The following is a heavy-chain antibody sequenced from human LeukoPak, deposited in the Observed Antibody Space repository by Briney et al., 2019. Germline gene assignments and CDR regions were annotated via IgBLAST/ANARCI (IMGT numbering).Heavy chain of an antibody. CDR2: INGDGGST. V-gene: IGHV3-23*01. CDR3: AKWGAQSGSYRVVDC. Sequence: GGSLRLSCAASGITFRSYAMSWVRQARGKGLEWISAINGDGGSTYYADSVKGRFTISRDNSNNTLFLQMNSLGVEDTAVYYCAKWGAQSGSYRVVDCWGRGTLVTVSS. CDR1: GITFRSYA. D-gene: IGHD3-10*01. J-gene: IGHJ4*02.